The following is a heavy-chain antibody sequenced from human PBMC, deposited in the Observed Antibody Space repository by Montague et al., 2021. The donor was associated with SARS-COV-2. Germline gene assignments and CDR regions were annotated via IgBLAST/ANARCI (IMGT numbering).Heavy chain of an antibody. V-gene: IGHV4-39*01. CDR1: GGSISSGSYY. D-gene: IGHD6-25*01. CDR3: ARRLGGSGWLDY. Sequence: SETLSLTCTVAGGSISSGSYYWGWFRQPPGKGLEWIGNIHSSGTTYYKSRVTISVDTSKNQFSLKMTSVTAADTAVYYCARRLGGSGWLDYWGREPWSPSPQ. CDR2: IHSSGTT. J-gene: IGHJ4*02.